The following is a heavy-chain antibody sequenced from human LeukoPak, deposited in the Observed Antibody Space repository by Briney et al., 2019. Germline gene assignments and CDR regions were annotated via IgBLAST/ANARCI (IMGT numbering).Heavy chain of an antibody. CDR1: GFTFSSFA. CDR3: TKDPNGDYVGAFDP. CDR2: ITGNRGPT. V-gene: IGHV3-23*01. J-gene: IGHJ5*02. D-gene: IGHD4-17*01. Sequence: PGGSLRLSRAASGFTFSSFAMTWVRQAPGKGLEWVSSITGNRGPTYNTDSVKGRFTISRDNSQNTLYLQMNSLRAEDTAVYYCTKDPNGDYVGAFDPWGQGTLVTVSS.